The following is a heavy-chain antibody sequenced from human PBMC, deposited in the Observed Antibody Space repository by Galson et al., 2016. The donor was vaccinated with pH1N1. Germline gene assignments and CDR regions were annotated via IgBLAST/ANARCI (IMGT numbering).Heavy chain of an antibody. V-gene: IGHV2-5*02. J-gene: IGHJ3*01. CDR3: AHREVTITNAFDV. CDR2: IYWDDDK. CDR1: GFSISSSGMG. D-gene: IGHD5-12*01. Sequence: PALVKPPQTLTLTCTFSGFSISSSGMGVGWIRQPPGKALEWLALIYWDDDKRYSPPLKNRLTITNDISKNQVVLTMTNMDPADAATYYCAHREVTITNAFDVWGQGTMVTVSS.